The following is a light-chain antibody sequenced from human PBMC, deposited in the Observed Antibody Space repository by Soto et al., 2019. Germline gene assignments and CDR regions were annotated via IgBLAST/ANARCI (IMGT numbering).Light chain of an antibody. CDR2: GAS. J-gene: IGKJ2*01. V-gene: IGKV3-20*01. CDR1: QSVSSSS. Sequence: EIVLTQSPGTLSLSPGEGATLSCRASQSVSSSSLAWYQQKPGQAPRLLIYGASSRASGIPDRFSGSGSGADFTLTISILEPEDFAVYYCQQSGSSRYTFGQGTKLEIK. CDR3: QQSGSSRYT.